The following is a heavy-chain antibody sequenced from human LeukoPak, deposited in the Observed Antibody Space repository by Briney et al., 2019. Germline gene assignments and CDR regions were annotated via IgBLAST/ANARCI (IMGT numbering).Heavy chain of an antibody. V-gene: IGHV1-2*02. Sequence: ASVKVSCKASGYTFTGYYMHWVRQAPGQGLEWMGWINPNSGGTNYAQKFQGRVTMTRDTSISTAYMGLSRLRSDDTAVYYCARDLKSSITMVRGVIIFDRKWGQGTLVTVSS. J-gene: IGHJ4*02. D-gene: IGHD3-10*01. CDR1: GYTFTGYY. CDR3: ARDLKSSITMVRGVIIFDRK. CDR2: INPNSGGT.